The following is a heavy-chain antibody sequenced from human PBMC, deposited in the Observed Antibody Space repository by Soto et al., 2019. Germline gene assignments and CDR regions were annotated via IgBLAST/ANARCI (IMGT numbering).Heavy chain of an antibody. V-gene: IGHV2-5*01. Sequence: QITLKESGPTLVKPTQTLTLTSSFSGFSLSTSGRGVGWIRQPPGKALEWLALIYWNDDERYSPSLKNRLTITKDTSKNQVVLTMTNMDPVDTATYYCAHRGYGNYPRDNWFDPWGQGILVTVSS. J-gene: IGHJ5*02. CDR3: AHRGYGNYPRDNWFDP. CDR2: IYWNDDE. D-gene: IGHD4-17*01. CDR1: GFSLSTSGRG.